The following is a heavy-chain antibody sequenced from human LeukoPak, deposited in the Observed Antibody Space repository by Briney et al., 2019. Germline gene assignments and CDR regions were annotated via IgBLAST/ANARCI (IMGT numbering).Heavy chain of an antibody. CDR2: MNPNSGGT. V-gene: IGHV1-2*02. D-gene: IGHD2-2*01. CDR3: ASSVYPGDCSITSCHGFDI. Sequence: ASVKVSCKASGYTFAGYYMHWVRQAPGQGREGMGGMNPNSGGTNYEQKYQGRVTMTKDTAIGTAYMELSRLRSDATAVYYCASSVYPGDCSITSCHGFDIWGQGTMVTVSS. J-gene: IGHJ3*02. CDR1: GYTFAGYY.